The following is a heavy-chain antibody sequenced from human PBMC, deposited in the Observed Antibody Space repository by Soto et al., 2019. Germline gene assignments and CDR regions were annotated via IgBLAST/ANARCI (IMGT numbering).Heavy chain of an antibody. CDR1: GGSFSGYY. D-gene: IGHD3-10*01. J-gene: IGHJ6*02. CDR3: ARERRVRGHYYYYYGMDV. CDR2: INHSGST. Sequence: SETLSLTCAVYGGSFSGYYWSWIRQPPGKGLEWIGEINHSGSTNYNPSLKSRVTISVDTSKNQFSLKLSSVTAADTAVYYCARERRVRGHYYYYYGMDVWGQGTTVTVSS. V-gene: IGHV4-34*01.